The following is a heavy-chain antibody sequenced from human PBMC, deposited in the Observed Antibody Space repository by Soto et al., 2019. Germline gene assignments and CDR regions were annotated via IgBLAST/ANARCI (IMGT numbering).Heavy chain of an antibody. D-gene: IGHD1-26*01. J-gene: IGHJ4*02. Sequence: QVQLQESGPRLVEASQTLSLTCTVSNASITSSGYYWSWVRQPPGKRLEWIGYIYHSGSTFYSPSLQGRLTMAVDTSKSQFSLTLRSVTAADTAVYHCARMSGTYYVPDYWGQGTLVTVSS. V-gene: IGHV4-31*03. CDR2: IYHSGST. CDR3: ARMSGTYYVPDY. CDR1: NASITSSGYY.